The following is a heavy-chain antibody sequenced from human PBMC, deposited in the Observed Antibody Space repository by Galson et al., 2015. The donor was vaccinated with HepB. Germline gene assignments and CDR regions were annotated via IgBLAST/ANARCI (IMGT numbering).Heavy chain of an antibody. CDR3: ARFDRVRRMATIWDSNWYFDL. J-gene: IGHJ2*01. CDR2: ISAYNGNT. Sequence: QSGAEVKKPGESLKISCKASGYTFTSYGISWVRQAPGQGLEWMGWISAYNGNTNYAQKLQGRVTMTTDTSTSTAYMELRSLRSDDTAVYYCARFDRVRRMATIWDSNWYFDLWGRGTLVTVSS. CDR1: GYTFTSYG. V-gene: IGHV1-18*04. D-gene: IGHD5-24*01.